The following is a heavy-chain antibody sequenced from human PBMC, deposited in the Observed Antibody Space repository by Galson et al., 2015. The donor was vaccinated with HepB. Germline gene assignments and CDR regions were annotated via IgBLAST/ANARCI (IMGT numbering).Heavy chain of an antibody. J-gene: IGHJ4*02. D-gene: IGHD6-19*01. CDR1: GHTLTALS. Sequence: SVKVSCKVTGHTLTALSMYWVRQAPGEGLEWMGGYDPEPGETVYAQKFQGRVTMTEDTSTDTAYLELSSLKSDDTAVYYCATDLLHTGCLYFWGQGTLVTVSS. CDR2: YDPEPGET. CDR3: ATDLLHTGCLYF. V-gene: IGHV1-24*01.